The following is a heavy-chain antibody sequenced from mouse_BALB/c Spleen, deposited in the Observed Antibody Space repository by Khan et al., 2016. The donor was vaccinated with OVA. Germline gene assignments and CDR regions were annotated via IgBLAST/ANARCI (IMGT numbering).Heavy chain of an antibody. V-gene: IGHV5-6*01. Sequence: EVELVESGGDLVKPGGSLKLSCAASGCIFSSYGMSWVRQTPDKRLEWVATISSGGTYTYYPDSVKGRFTISRDNVKNTLSLQMSSLTSEDTAIYYCTIFITTTTGDYYAMDYWGQGTSVTVSS. CDR1: GCIFSSYG. D-gene: IGHD1-2*01. J-gene: IGHJ4*01. CDR3: TIFITTTTGDYYAMDY. CDR2: ISSGGTYT.